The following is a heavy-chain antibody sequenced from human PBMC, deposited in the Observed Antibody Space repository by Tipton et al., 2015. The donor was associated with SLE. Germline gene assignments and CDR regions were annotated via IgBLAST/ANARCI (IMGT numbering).Heavy chain of an antibody. D-gene: IGHD6-6*01. Sequence: TLSLTCTVSGGSISSYYWSWIRQPPGKGLEWIGYIYYSGSTNYNPSLKSRVTISVDTSKNQFSLKLSSVTAADTAVYYCARVHSSSSGWYFDLWGRGTLVTVSS. CDR2: IYYSGST. CDR1: GGSISSYY. CDR3: ARVHSSSSGWYFDL. J-gene: IGHJ2*01. V-gene: IGHV4-59*01.